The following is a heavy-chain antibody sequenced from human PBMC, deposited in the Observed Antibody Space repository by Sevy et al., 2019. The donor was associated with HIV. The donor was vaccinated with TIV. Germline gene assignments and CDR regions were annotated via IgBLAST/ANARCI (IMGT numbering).Heavy chain of an antibody. CDR1: GYSFTSYW. V-gene: IGHV5-51*01. CDR3: AGHWPGEDIVVEVAALAFDM. CDR2: IYPGDSDT. Sequence: GESLKISCKGSGYSFTSYWIGWVRQMPGKGLEWMRIIYPGDSDTRYSPSFQGQVTISADKSISTGYLRGSSLKASDTAMYYCAGHWPGEDIVVEVAALAFDMWGQGTMVTVSS. D-gene: IGHD2-15*01. J-gene: IGHJ3*02.